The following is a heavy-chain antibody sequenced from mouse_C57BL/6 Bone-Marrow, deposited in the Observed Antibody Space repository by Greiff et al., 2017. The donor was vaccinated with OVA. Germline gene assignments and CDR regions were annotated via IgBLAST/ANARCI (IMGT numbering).Heavy chain of an antibody. CDR1: GFTFSIYA. CDR3: ARGNSGYGWYFDV. V-gene: IGHV5-4*01. D-gene: IGHD3-2*02. CDR2: ISDGGSYT. J-gene: IGHJ1*03. Sequence: EVQGVESGGGLVKPGGYLKLSCAASGFTFSIYAMSWVRQTPEKRLEWVATISDGGSYTYYPDNVKGRFTISRDNAKNNLYLQMSHLKSEDTAMYYCARGNSGYGWYFDVWGTGTTVTVSS.